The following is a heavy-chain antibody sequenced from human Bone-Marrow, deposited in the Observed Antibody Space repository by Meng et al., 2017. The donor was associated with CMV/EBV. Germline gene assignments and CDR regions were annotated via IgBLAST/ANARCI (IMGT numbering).Heavy chain of an antibody. CDR1: GGTFSSYA. J-gene: IGHJ5*02. D-gene: IGHD3-10*01. Sequence: SVKVSCKASGGTFSSYAISWVRQAPGQGLERMGGIIPILGIANYAQKFQGRVTITADKSTSTAYMELSSLRSEDTAVYYCARGLHAYYYGSGSYYNGFDPWGQGTLVTVSS. CDR3: ARGLHAYYYGSGSYYNGFDP. V-gene: IGHV1-69*10. CDR2: IIPILGIA.